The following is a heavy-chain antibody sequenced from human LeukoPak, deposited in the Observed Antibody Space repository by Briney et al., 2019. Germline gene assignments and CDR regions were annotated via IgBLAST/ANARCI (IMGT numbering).Heavy chain of an antibody. Sequence: GGSLRLSCAASGFTFSSYAMSWVRQAPGKGLEWVSAISGSGGRIYYGASVKGRFTISRDNSKNTLYLQMNSLRADDTAVYYCAKGGLVHRFDPWGQGTLVTVSS. V-gene: IGHV3-23*01. J-gene: IGHJ5*02. CDR1: GFTFSSYA. CDR2: ISGSGGRI. CDR3: AKGGLVHRFDP.